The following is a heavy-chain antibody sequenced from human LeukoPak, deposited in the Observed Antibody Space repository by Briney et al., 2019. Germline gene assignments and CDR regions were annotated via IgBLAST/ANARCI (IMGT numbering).Heavy chain of an antibody. J-gene: IGHJ4*02. CDR3: ARDWKTNSFDY. V-gene: IGHV3-33*01. Sequence: PGGSLRLSCAASEFTFTTYGMHWVRQAPGKGVEWVAFIYYEGSNIYYTDYVKGLFTIPRDISKDTLYLQMDSLRAEDTAIYYCARDWKTNSFDYWGQGTLVTVSS. D-gene: IGHD1-1*01. CDR1: EFTFTTYG. CDR2: IYYEGSNI.